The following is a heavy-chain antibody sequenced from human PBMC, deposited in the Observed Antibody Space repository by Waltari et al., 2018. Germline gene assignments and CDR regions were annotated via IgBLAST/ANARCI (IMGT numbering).Heavy chain of an antibody. V-gene: IGHV1-8*01. CDR2: MNPNSGNT. CDR1: GYTFTSYD. Sequence: QVQLVQSGAEVKKSGASVKVSCKASGYTFTSYDINWVRQATGQGLEWMGWMNPNSGNTGYAQKFQGRVTMTRNTSISTAYMELSSLRAEDTAVYYCAGQSIAAPPPTDYWGQGTLVTVSS. J-gene: IGHJ4*02. D-gene: IGHD6-6*01. CDR3: AGQSIAAPPPTDY.